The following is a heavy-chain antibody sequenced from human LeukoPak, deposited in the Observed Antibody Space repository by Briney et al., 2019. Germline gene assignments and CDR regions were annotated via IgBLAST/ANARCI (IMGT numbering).Heavy chain of an antibody. CDR2: IYYSGST. CDR1: GGSISSSSYY. Sequence: PSETLSLTCTVSGGSISSSSYYWGWIRQPPGKGLEWIGSIYYSGSTYYNPSLKSRVTISVDTSKNQFSLKLSSVTAADTAVYYCARGNGGELLPHDAFDIWGQGTMVAVSS. V-gene: IGHV4-39*01. CDR3: ARGNGGELLPHDAFDI. J-gene: IGHJ3*02. D-gene: IGHD1-26*01.